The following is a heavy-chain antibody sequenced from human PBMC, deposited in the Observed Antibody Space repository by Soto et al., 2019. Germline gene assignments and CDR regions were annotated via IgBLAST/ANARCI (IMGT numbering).Heavy chain of an antibody. CDR1: GASISSAAYY. CDR3: VRRCKKASAQCVSWFDP. Sequence: QVQLQESGPGLVRPSQTLSLTCSVSGASISSAAYYWSWIRQPPGMGLEWIGYKQYNGDAHYKPSLKRRVTVSLDTSNSEFSLNLASVTAADTAIYYRVRRCKKASAQCVSWFDPWGPGTLVTVSS. V-gene: IGHV4-30-4*01. J-gene: IGHJ5*02. CDR2: KQYNGDA.